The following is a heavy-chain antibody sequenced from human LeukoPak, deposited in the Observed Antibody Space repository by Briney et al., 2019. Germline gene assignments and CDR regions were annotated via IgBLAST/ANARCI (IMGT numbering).Heavy chain of an antibody. J-gene: IGHJ4*02. Sequence: SDTLSLTCTASGGSISSYYRSWIRQPAGKGLEWIGRIDIGGSTNYNPSLKSRVTLSVDTCKNQFSLKLISVTAADTAVHYCARQMGLEYSYSYPYSDYWGQRTLVTVSS. CDR1: GGSISSYY. CDR3: ARQMGLEYSYSYPYSDY. CDR2: IDIGGST. D-gene: IGHD5-18*01. V-gene: IGHV4-4*07.